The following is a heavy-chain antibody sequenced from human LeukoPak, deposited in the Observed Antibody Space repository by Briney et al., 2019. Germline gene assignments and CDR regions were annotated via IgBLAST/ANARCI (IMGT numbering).Heavy chain of an antibody. CDR2: IWYDGSNK. J-gene: IGHJ4*02. D-gene: IGHD1-1*01. V-gene: IGHV3-33*01. Sequence: PGGSLRLSCEASGFTFSSYGMHWVRQAPGKGLEWVAVIWYDGSNKYYADSVKGRFTISRDNSKNTLYLQMNSLRAEDTAVYYCARDSPTGPSFDYWGQGTLVTVSS. CDR1: GFTFSSYG. CDR3: ARDSPTGPSFDY.